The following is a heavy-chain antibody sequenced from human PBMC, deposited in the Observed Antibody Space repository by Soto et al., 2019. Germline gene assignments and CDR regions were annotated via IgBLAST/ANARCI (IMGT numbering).Heavy chain of an antibody. CDR2: IDPSDSYT. Sequence: GESLKISCKGSGYSFTSYWISWVRQMPGKGLEWMCRIDPSDSYTNYSPSFQGHVTISADKSISTAYLQWSSLKASDTAMDDCARHTEGYYYYDMDVGGQGTTVTVSS. V-gene: IGHV5-10-1*01. CDR3: ARHTEGYYYYDMDV. D-gene: IGHD2-8*02. J-gene: IGHJ6*02. CDR1: GYSFTSYW.